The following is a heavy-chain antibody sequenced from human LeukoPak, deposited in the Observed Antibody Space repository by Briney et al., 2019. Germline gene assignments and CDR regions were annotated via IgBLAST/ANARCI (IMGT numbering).Heavy chain of an antibody. CDR3: ARDGYCSSTSCYPNWFDP. D-gene: IGHD2-2*03. V-gene: IGHV1-18*01. J-gene: IGHJ5*02. CDR2: ISAYNGNT. CDR1: GYTFTSYG. Sequence: ASVKVSCKASGYTFTSYGISWVRQAPGQGLEWMGWISAYNGNTNYAQKLQGRVTMTTDTSTSTAYMELRSLRSDDTAVYYCARDGYCSSTSCYPNWFDPRGQGTLVTVSS.